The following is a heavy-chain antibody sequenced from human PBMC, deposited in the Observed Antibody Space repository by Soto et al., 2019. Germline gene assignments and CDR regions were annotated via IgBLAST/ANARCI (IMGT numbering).Heavy chain of an antibody. CDR2: IKQDGSDK. Sequence: GGSLRLSCAASGFTFSDYAMHWVRQAPGKGLEWVANIKQDGSDKFYVDSVRGRFTISRDNTKNSLYLQMNGLRAEDTAVYYCVRYDNTGYDDAFDIWGQGTMVTVSS. J-gene: IGHJ3*02. D-gene: IGHD3-22*01. CDR3: VRYDNTGYDDAFDI. V-gene: IGHV3-7*01. CDR1: GFTFSDYA.